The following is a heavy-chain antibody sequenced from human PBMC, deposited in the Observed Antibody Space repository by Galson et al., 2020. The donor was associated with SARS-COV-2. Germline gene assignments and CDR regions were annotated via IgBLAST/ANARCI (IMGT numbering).Heavy chain of an antibody. CDR1: GGSISSYY. J-gene: IGHJ4*02. CDR2: IIHSGGT. Sequence: ASETLSLTCTVSGGSISSYYWSWIRQPPGKGLEWIGYIIHSGGTNYNPSPESRATLSVDTTKNQFSLKLTSVTAADTAVYYCARTGGSGNFYTYYFDYWGQGALVAVSS. CDR3: ARTGGSGNFYTYYFDY. V-gene: IGHV4-59*08. D-gene: IGHD3-10*01.